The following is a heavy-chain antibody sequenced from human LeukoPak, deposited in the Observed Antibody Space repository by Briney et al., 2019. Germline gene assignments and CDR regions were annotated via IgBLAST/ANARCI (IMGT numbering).Heavy chain of an antibody. V-gene: IGHV3-66*01. D-gene: IGHD3-3*01. CDR1: SIDVSTDY. J-gene: IGHJ6*02. CDR2: ICSEGTT. Sequence: QPGGSLRLSCVASSIDVSTDYITWVRQAPGKGLEWVSIICSEGTTYYADSVKGRFSVSRDISKNTVTLQMSSLRAEDTAVYYCARDRFNGMDVWGQGTTVTVSS. CDR3: ARDRFNGMDV.